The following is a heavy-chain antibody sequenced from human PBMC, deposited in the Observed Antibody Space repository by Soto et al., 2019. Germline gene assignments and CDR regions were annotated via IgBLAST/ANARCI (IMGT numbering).Heavy chain of an antibody. Sequence: ASVKVSCKASGYTFTSYGISWVRQAPGQGLEWMGWISAYNGNTNYAQKLQGRVTMTTDTSTSTAYMELRSLRSDDTAVYYCARDDRDDYIGNFGYWGQGTLVTVSS. CDR3: ARDDRDDYIGNFGY. V-gene: IGHV1-18*04. CDR2: ISAYNGNT. J-gene: IGHJ4*02. D-gene: IGHD4-4*01. CDR1: GYTFTSYG.